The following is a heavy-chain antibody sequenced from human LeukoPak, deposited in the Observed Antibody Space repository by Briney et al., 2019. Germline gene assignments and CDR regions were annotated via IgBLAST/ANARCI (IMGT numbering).Heavy chain of an antibody. CDR1: GFTFSSYG. CDR3: AKDPRRYSRTGGYFDY. D-gene: IGHD6-13*01. Sequence: GGSLRLSCAASGFTFSSYGMSWVRQAPGKGLEWVAFISYDGGNKYYTDSVKGRFTISRDNSKNTLYLQMNSLRPEDTAVYYCAKDPRRYSRTGGYFDYWGQGTLVTVSS. CDR2: ISYDGGNK. J-gene: IGHJ4*02. V-gene: IGHV3-30*18.